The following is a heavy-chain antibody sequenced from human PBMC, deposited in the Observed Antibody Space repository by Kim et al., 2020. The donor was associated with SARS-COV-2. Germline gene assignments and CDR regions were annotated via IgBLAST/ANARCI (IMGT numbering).Heavy chain of an antibody. CDR3: ARGRGGVVPSPLLGIGPHYDYFIMDV. D-gene: IGHD3-16*01. Sequence: SETLSLTCAVYGGSFTGYHWSWIRQPPGKGLEWIGEINHSGSIKYNPSLKSRVTISIDTSKNQFSLTLTSVTAADTGFYFWARGRGGVVPSPLLGIGPHYDYFIMDVWGHGTTVTVSS. V-gene: IGHV4-34*01. CDR2: INHSGSI. CDR1: GGSFTGYH. J-gene: IGHJ6*02.